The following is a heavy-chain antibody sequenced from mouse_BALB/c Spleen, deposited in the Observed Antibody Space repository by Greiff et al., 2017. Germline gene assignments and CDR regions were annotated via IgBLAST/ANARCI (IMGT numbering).Heavy chain of an antibody. D-gene: IGHD2-4*01. CDR3: ARVYDYDLAWFAY. CDR2: ISDGGSYT. J-gene: IGHJ3*01. CDR1: GFTFSDYY. Sequence: EVKLMESGGGLVKPGGSLKLSCAASGFTFSDYYMYWVRQTPEKRLEWVATISDGGSYTYYPDSVKGRFTISRDNAKNNLYLQMSSLKSEDTAMYYCARVYDYDLAWFAYWGQGTLVTVSA. V-gene: IGHV5-4*02.